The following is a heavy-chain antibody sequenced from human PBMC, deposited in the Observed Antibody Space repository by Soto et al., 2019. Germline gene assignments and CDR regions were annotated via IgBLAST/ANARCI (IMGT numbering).Heavy chain of an antibody. Sequence: QVQLVQSGAEVKKPGSSVKVSCKASGGTFSSYTISWVRQAPGQGLEWMGRIIPILGIANYAQQFQGRFTITADKSSSTAYMVLSSLRSDDTAVYYSAREEEGYSYGDYYYSYSLVVWGKGTTVTVSS. J-gene: IGHJ6*03. CDR2: IIPILGIA. CDR1: GGTFSSYT. CDR3: AREEEGYSYGDYYYSYSLVV. V-gene: IGHV1-69*08. D-gene: IGHD5-18*01.